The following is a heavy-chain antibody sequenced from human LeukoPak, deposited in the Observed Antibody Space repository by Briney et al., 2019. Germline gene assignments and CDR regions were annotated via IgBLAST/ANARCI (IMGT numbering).Heavy chain of an antibody. Sequence: GGSLRLSCATSGFTFSNYWMSWVRRAPGKGLEWVANIKQDGSDKYYVDSVKGRFTISRDNAKNSLYLQMNSLRAEDTAVYYCARDSGYCSSTGCYVHYFDYWGQGTLVTVSS. J-gene: IGHJ4*02. D-gene: IGHD2-2*01. CDR2: IKQDGSDK. V-gene: IGHV3-7*01. CDR3: ARDSGYCSSTGCYVHYFDY. CDR1: GFTFSNYW.